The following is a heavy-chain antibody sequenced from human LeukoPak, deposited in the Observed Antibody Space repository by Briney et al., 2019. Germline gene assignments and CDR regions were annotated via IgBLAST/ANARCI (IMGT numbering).Heavy chain of an antibody. CDR2: IYYSGST. Sequence: SETLSLTCTVSGGSISSSSYYWGWIRQPPGEGLEWIGSIYYSGSTYYNPSLKSRVTISVDTSKNQFPLKLSSVTAADTAVYYCARLGYSSGGGYFDYWGQGTLVTVSS. J-gene: IGHJ4*02. D-gene: IGHD6-19*01. CDR1: GGSISSSSYY. V-gene: IGHV4-39*01. CDR3: ARLGYSSGGGYFDY.